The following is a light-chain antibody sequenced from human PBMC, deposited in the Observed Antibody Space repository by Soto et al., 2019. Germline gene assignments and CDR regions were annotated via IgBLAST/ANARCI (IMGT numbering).Light chain of an antibody. CDR3: QQRSNWPTT. Sequence: EIVLTQSPATLSLSPGDRATLSCRASQRVTSYLSVYQHKPGQAPRRLIYDAANRATGIPARFSGSGSGTDFTLTIISLEPADFAVYSCQQRSNWPTTFGQGTQVEIK. CDR1: QRVTSY. J-gene: IGKJ1*01. CDR2: DAA. V-gene: IGKV3-11*01.